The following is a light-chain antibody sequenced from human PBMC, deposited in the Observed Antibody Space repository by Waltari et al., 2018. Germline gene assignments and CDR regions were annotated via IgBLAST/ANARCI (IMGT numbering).Light chain of an antibody. CDR2: QVS. CDR1: HSLKHTDGNTS. J-gene: IGKJ2*01. V-gene: IGKV2-30*02. CDR3: MQGTYWPPYT. Sequence: EAVLTQSPVLLPVRLGQPASISCRSRHSLKHTDGNTSLTWIQQRPGLSPRRLIFQVSHRDSGVPGRFSGSGSGTDFTLKISRVEAEDVGIYYCMQGTYWPPYTFGQGTKLEI.